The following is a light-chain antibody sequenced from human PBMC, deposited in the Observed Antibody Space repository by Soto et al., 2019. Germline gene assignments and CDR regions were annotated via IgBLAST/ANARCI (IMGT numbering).Light chain of an antibody. CDR1: SSDVGGYAY. CDR2: DVN. J-gene: IGLJ3*02. V-gene: IGLV2-14*03. Sequence: QSALTQPASVSGSPGQSITISCTETSSDVGGYAYVSWYQHHPGKAPKLIIYDVNSRPSGVPDRFSGSRSGNTDSLTISGLQADDEAIYYCSSYTSSRGVFGGGTKVTVV. CDR3: SSYTSSRGV.